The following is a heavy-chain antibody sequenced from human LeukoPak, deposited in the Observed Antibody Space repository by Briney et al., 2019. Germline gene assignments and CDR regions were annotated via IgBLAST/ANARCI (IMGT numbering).Heavy chain of an antibody. CDR1: GGSISSSSYY. CDR2: MYYSGST. CDR3: ARQGGGGRAFDI. V-gene: IGHV4-39*01. D-gene: IGHD1-26*01. J-gene: IGHJ3*02. Sequence: SETLSLTCTVSGGSISSSSYYWGWIRQPPGKGLEWIGTMYYSGSTYYNPSLKSRVTISIDTSKNQFSLELSSVTATDTAIYYCARQGGGGRAFDIWGQGTMVTVSS.